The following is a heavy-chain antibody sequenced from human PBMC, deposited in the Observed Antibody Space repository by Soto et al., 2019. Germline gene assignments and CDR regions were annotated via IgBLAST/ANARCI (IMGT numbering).Heavy chain of an antibody. CDR1: GGTFSSYT. Sequence: QVQLVQSGAEVKKPGSSVKVSCKASGGTFSSYTISWVRQAPGQGLEWMGRIIPILGIANYAQKFQGRVTITADKSTSTAYMELSSLRSEDTAVYYCARLYNPYSSSSEFDYWGQGTLVTVSS. J-gene: IGHJ4*02. CDR2: IIPILGIA. D-gene: IGHD6-6*01. V-gene: IGHV1-69*02. CDR3: ARLYNPYSSSSEFDY.